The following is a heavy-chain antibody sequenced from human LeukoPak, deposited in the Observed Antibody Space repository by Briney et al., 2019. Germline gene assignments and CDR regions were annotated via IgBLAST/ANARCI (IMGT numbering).Heavy chain of an antibody. D-gene: IGHD1-26*01. CDR2: IYPGDSDT. CDR1: GYSFTSYW. V-gene: IGHV5-51*01. CDR3: TLTPLVGAAPPNFDY. J-gene: IGHJ4*02. Sequence: GESLKISCQGSGYSFTSYWIGWVRQMPGKGLEWIGIIYPGDSDTRYSPSLQGQVTISADKSISTAYLQWSSLKASDTAMYYCTLTPLVGAAPPNFDYWGQGTLVTVSS.